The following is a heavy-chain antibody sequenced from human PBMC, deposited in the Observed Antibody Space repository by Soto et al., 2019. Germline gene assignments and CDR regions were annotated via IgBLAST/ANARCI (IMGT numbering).Heavy chain of an antibody. CDR3: AQDRGWGVVSPSHDY. CDR1: GFTFRNFV. V-gene: IGHV3-23*01. Sequence: EVELLESGGGIVQPGGSLRVSCVASGFTFRNFVMSWVRQAPGKGLEWVSAIRGTGGETFYADSVKGRFTISRDNSKNTLYLQMISLRDEDTALYFCAQDRGWGVVSPSHDYWGQGTLVTVSS. D-gene: IGHD2-21*01. J-gene: IGHJ4*02. CDR2: IRGTGGET.